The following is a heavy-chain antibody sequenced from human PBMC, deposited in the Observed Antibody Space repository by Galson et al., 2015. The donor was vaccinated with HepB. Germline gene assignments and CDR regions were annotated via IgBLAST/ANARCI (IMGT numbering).Heavy chain of an antibody. D-gene: IGHD3-16*01. CDR1: GYTFTNYA. CDR2: INAGDGNT. J-gene: IGHJ3*02. CDR3: ARDAVMITFGEEDGFDI. V-gene: IGHV1-3*01. Sequence: SVKVSCKASGYTFTNYAMHWVRQAPGQRLEWMGWINAGDGNTKYSQKFQGRVTITRDTSASTACMELSSLRYEDTAVYCCARDAVMITFGEEDGFDIWGQGTMVTVSS.